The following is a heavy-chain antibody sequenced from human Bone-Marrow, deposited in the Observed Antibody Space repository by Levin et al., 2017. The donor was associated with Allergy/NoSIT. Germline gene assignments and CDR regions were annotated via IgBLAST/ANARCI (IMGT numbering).Heavy chain of an antibody. V-gene: IGHV3-74*01. CDR1: GFTFSSYW. CDR2: INSDGSST. J-gene: IGHJ4*02. CDR3: ARVWEGSGWRFDY. Sequence: GGSLRLSCAASGFTFSSYWMHWVRQAPGKGLVWVSRINSDGSSTSYADSVKGRFTISRDNAKNTLYLQMNSLRAEDTAVYYCARVWEGSGWRFDYWGQGTLVTVSS. D-gene: IGHD6-19*01.